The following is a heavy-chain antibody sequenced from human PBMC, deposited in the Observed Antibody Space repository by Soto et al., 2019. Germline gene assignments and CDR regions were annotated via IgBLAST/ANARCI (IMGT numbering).Heavy chain of an antibody. Sequence: GGSLRLSCSASGFTFSSHPMHWVRQAPGKGLEYVSAINSNEGSTYYADSVKGRFTISRDNSKNTLYLQMSSLRVEDTAVYYCVKAYSGIYWHWGQGTLVTVSS. D-gene: IGHD3-22*01. CDR2: INSNEGST. CDR3: VKAYSGIYWH. CDR1: GFTFSSHP. J-gene: IGHJ1*01. V-gene: IGHV3-64D*06.